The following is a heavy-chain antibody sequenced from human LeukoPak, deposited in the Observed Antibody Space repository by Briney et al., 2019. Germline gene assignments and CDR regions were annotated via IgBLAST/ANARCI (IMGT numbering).Heavy chain of an antibody. CDR2: FDPEDGET. CDR3: ATDPPMVRGVTYYYYGMDV. Sequence: ASVKVSCKVSGCTLTELSMHWVRQAPGKGLEWMGGFDPEDGETIYAQKFQGRVTMTEDTSTDTAYMELSSLRSEDTAVYYCATDPPMVRGVTYYYYGMDVWGQGTTVTVSS. J-gene: IGHJ6*02. V-gene: IGHV1-24*01. CDR1: GCTLTELS. D-gene: IGHD3-10*01.